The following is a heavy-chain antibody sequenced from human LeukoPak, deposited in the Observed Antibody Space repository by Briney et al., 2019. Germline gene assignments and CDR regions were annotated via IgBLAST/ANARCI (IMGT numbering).Heavy chain of an antibody. V-gene: IGHV3-21*01. CDR3: ARDFYDGFALDY. J-gene: IGHJ4*02. CDR2: IFSSSTYI. Sequence: ETLSLTCAVSGGSISSSNWWSWVRQAPGKGLEWVSFIFSSSTYIYYTDSVKGRFTISRDNAKNSLYLQMNSLRAEDTAVYYCARDFYDGFALDYWGQGTLVTVSS. D-gene: IGHD2/OR15-2a*01. CDR1: GGSISSSN.